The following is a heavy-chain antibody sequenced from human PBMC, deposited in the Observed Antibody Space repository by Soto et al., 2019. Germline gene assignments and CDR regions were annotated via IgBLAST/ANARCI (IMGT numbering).Heavy chain of an antibody. J-gene: IGHJ6*03. CDR1: GYTFTSYD. CDR2: MNPNSGNT. V-gene: IGHV1-8*01. Sequence: QVQRVQSGAEVKKPGASVKVSCKVPGYTFTSYDTNWLRQATGQGLEWRGWMNPNSGNTGYAQKFQGRVTMTRNTSISTAYMELSSLRSEDTAVYYCARGWGIGYYYYMDVWGKGTTVTVSS. D-gene: IGHD7-27*01. CDR3: ARGWGIGYYYYMDV.